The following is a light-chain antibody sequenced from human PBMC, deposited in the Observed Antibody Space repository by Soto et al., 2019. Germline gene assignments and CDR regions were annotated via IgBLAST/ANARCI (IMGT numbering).Light chain of an antibody. CDR3: QTWGTGINWV. V-gene: IGLV4-69*01. Sequence: QPVLTQSPSASASLGASVKLTCTLSSGHSSYAIAWHQQQPEKGPRYLMKLNSDGSHSKGDRIPDRFSGSSSGAERYLTISSLQSEDEADYYCQTWGTGINWVFGGGTKVTVL. J-gene: IGLJ3*02. CDR1: SGHSSYA. CDR2: LNSDGSH.